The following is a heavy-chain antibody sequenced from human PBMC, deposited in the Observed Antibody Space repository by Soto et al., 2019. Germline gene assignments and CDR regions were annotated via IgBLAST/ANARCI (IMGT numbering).Heavy chain of an antibody. J-gene: IGHJ4*02. CDR1: GGSISNHY. CDR3: TRANWYSEY. D-gene: IGHD7-27*01. CDR2: IYYNGNT. V-gene: IGHV4-59*11. Sequence: QVQLQESGPGLVKPSETLSLTCSVSGGSISNHYWSWIRQPPGKGLDWIGYIYYNGNTNYNPSLKSRVTMSVDTSRNQISLKLTTVTAADTAVYYCTRANWYSEYWGQGTLGTVSS.